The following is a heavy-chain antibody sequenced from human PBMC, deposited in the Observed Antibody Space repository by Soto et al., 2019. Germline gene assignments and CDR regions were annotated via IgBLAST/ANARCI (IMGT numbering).Heavy chain of an antibody. CDR3: AREALRAFDI. CDR1: GFTFSNYW. CDR2: IKQDGSDK. V-gene: IGHV3-7*01. Sequence: EVQLVESGGGLVQPGGSLRLSCAVSGFTFSNYWMNWVRQAPGKGLEWVANIKQDGSDKYYVDSVKGRFAISRDNARNSLYLQMNSLRAEDTAVYYCAREALRAFDIWGQGTVVTVSS. J-gene: IGHJ3*02.